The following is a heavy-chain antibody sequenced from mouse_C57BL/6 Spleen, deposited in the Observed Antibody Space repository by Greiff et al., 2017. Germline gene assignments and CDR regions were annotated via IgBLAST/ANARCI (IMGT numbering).Heavy chain of an antibody. Sequence: EVKLMESGPGLVKPSQSLSLTCSVTGYSITSCYYWNWIRQFPGNKLEWMGYISYDGSNNYNPSLKNRISITRDTSKNQFFLKLNSVTTEDTATYYCARGYYGNIFDYWGQGTTLTVSS. D-gene: IGHD2-1*01. CDR1: GYSITSCYY. V-gene: IGHV3-6*01. J-gene: IGHJ2*01. CDR3: ARGYYGNIFDY. CDR2: ISYDGSN.